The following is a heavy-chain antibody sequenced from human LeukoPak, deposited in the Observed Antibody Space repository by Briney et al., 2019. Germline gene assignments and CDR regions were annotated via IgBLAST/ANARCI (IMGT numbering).Heavy chain of an antibody. CDR2: ISGSGGST. V-gene: IGHV3-23*01. J-gene: IGHJ4*02. Sequence: GGSLRLSCAASGFTFSSYGMSWVRQAPGKGLEWVSAISGSGGSTYYADSVKGRFTISRDNSKNTLYLQMNSLRAEDTAVYYCAKDYGSGSRYFDYWGQGTLVTVSS. CDR1: GFTFSSYG. D-gene: IGHD3-10*01. CDR3: AKDYGSGSRYFDY.